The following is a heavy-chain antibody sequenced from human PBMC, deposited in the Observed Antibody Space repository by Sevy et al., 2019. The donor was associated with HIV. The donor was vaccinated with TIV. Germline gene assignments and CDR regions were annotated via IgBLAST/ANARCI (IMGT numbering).Heavy chain of an antibody. D-gene: IGHD4-17*01. J-gene: IGHJ4*02. Sequence: GGSLRLSCAASGFSFSHYWMHWVRQAPGKGLEWVANIKQDESEKYYVASVKGRFTISRDNAKNSVYLQMNSLRDEDTAVYYCARVEVTTPRIDYWGQGTLVTVSS. V-gene: IGHV3-7*01. CDR2: IKQDESEK. CDR1: GFSFSHYW. CDR3: ARVEVTTPRIDY.